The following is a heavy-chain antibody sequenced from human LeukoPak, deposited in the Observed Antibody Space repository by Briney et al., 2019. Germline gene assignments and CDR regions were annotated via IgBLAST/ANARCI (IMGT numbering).Heavy chain of an antibody. D-gene: IGHD6-13*01. J-gene: IGHJ3*02. V-gene: IGHV1-3*01. CDR2: ISAGSGNT. CDR3: ARDHGSSKEDDAFDI. Sequence: ASVKVSCKASGYSFTSYAIHWVRQAPGQRLEWMGWISAGSGNTKYSQNFQGRLTITSDTSATTANMELSSLQSEDTAVYYCARDHGSSKEDDAFDIWGQGTTVTVSS. CDR1: GYSFTSYA.